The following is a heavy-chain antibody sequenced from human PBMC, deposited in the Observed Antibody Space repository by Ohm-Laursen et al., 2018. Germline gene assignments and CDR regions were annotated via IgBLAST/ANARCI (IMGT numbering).Heavy chain of an antibody. CDR1: GASIGSYF. CDR2: IYTSGGI. J-gene: IGHJ4*02. Sequence: GTLSLTCTVSGASIGSYFWSWIRQPADKGLEWIGRIYTSGGIDYTPSLKSRLTMSVDPSNSQFSLRLSSVTAADTALYYCAREAKDYDGTGYYLDYWGQGTLVTVSS. CDR3: AREAKDYDGTGYYLDY. D-gene: IGHD3-22*01. V-gene: IGHV4-4*07.